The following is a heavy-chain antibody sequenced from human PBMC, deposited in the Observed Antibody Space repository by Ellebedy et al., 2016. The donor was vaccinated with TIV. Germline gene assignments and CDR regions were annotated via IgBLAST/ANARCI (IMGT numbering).Heavy chain of an antibody. CDR3: AKHVVTGRWYLDS. Sequence: GESLKISCVVSGFNFRSYWMGWVRQAPGKGLAWVANIYQDGSQKYYVDSAEGRFTISRDNAKNSLYLEMRSLRVEDTAMYYCAKHVVTGRWYLDSWGLGTLVTVSS. J-gene: IGHJ4*02. V-gene: IGHV3-7*03. CDR2: IYQDGSQK. CDR1: GFNFRSYW. D-gene: IGHD2-21*02.